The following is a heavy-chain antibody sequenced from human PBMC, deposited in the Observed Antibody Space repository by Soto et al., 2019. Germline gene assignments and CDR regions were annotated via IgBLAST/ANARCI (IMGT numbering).Heavy chain of an antibody. Sequence: EVQLVESGGGLIQPGGSLRLSYAASGITVSSSYMSWVRQAPGKGLEWVSIIYSGGTTYYTDSVKGRFTISRDNSKNTLYLQMNSLRAEDTAVYYCARVWGIENAFDNWGQGTMVTVSS. CDR1: GITVSSSY. V-gene: IGHV3-53*01. CDR3: ARVWGIENAFDN. CDR2: IYSGGTT. D-gene: IGHD7-27*01. J-gene: IGHJ3*02.